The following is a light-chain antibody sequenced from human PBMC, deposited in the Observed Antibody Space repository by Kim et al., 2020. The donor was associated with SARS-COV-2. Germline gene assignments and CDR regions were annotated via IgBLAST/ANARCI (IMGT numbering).Light chain of an antibody. CDR3: GTWDDRLDAWV. CDR2: KDN. Sequence: QSVLTQPPSVSAAPGQRVTISCSGGTSNIRNNLVSWYQHLPGTAPKVLIYKDNKRPSGVPGRFSASKSGTSATLAITGLQTGDEGYYYCGTWDDRLDAWVFGGGTQLTVL. CDR1: TSNIRNNL. J-gene: IGLJ3*02. V-gene: IGLV1-51*01.